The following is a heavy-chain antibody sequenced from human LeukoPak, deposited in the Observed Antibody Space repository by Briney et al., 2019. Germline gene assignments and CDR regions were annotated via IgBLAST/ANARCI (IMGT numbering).Heavy chain of an antibody. D-gene: IGHD6-13*01. CDR2: IYYSGST. CDR1: GGSITSSSYY. Sequence: SETLSLTCTVSGGSITSSSYYWGWIRQPPGKGLEWIGSIYYSGSTYYNPSLKSRVTISVDTSKNQFSLKLSSVTAADTAVYYCAREPRWYSSSWSSDYWGQGTLVTVSS. CDR3: AREPRWYSSSWSSDY. V-gene: IGHV4-39*07. J-gene: IGHJ4*02.